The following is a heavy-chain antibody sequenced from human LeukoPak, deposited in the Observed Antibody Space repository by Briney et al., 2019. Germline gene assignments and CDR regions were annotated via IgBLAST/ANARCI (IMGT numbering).Heavy chain of an antibody. D-gene: IGHD6-13*01. Sequence: SETLSLTCTVSGGSISSSSYYWGWIRQPPGKGLEWIGSIYYSGSTYYNPSLKSRVTISVDTSKNQFSLKLSSVTAADTAVYYCARVAYSSSWDHFDYWGQGTLVTVSS. CDR2: IYYSGST. CDR3: ARVAYSSSWDHFDY. CDR1: GGSISSSSYY. J-gene: IGHJ4*02. V-gene: IGHV4-39*07.